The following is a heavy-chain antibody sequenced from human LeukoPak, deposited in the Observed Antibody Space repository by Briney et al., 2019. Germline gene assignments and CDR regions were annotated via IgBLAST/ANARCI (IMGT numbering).Heavy chain of an antibody. CDR2: IYTSGST. V-gene: IGHV4-4*09. D-gene: IGHD2-8*01. Sequence: SETLSLTCTVSGGSISSYYWSWIRQPPGKGLEWIGYIYTSGSTNYNPSLKSRGTISVDTSKNQFSLKLSSVTAADTAVYYCARHKDIVLMVFDYWGQGTLVTVSS. CDR1: GGSISSYY. CDR3: ARHKDIVLMVFDY. J-gene: IGHJ4*02.